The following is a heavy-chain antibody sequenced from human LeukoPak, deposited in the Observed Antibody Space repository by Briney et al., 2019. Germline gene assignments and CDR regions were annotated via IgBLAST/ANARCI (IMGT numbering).Heavy chain of an antibody. V-gene: IGHV3-30*04. J-gene: IGHJ4*02. CDR3: ARFPHYDSSGYYFDY. D-gene: IGHD3-22*01. CDR2: ISYDGSNK. CDR1: GFTFSSYA. Sequence: PGGSLRLSCAASGFTFSSYAMHWVRQAPGKGLEWVAVISYDGSNKYYADSVKGRFTISRDNSKNTLYLQMNSLRAEDTAVYYCARFPHYDSSGYYFDYWGQGTLVTVSS.